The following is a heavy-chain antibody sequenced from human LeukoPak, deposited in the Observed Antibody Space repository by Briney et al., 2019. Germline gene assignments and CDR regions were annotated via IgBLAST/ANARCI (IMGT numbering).Heavy chain of an antibody. V-gene: IGHV3-23*01. CDR3: AKGDKDGSGSYYGDYYYYIDV. J-gene: IGHJ6*03. D-gene: IGHD3-10*01. CDR2: ISGSGGST. Sequence: GGSLRLSCAASGFTISGFWMHWVRQVPGEGLEWVSGISGSGGSTNYADSVKGRFTISRDNSKNTLYLQMNSLRAEDTAVYYCAKGDKDGSGSYYGDYYYYIDVWGKGTTVTVSS. CDR1: GFTISGFW.